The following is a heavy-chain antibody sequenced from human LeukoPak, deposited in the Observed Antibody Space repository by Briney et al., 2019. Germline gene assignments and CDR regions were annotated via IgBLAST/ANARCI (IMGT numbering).Heavy chain of an antibody. J-gene: IGHJ3*02. Sequence: GGSLRLPCAASGFPFSTHWMSWVRQAPGKGLEWVSSISSGSSYIFYADSVKGRFTISRDNAKNSLYLQMNSLRAEDTAVYYCARQVGVDDAFDIWGQGTMVTISS. V-gene: IGHV3-21*01. CDR3: ARQVGVDDAFDI. CDR1: GFPFSTHW. D-gene: IGHD1-26*01. CDR2: ISSGSSYI.